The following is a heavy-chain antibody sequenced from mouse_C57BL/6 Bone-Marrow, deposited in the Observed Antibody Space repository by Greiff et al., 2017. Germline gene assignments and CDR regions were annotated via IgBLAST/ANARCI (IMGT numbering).Heavy chain of an antibody. V-gene: IGHV1-63*01. Sequence: VQLQESGAELVRPGTSVKMSCKASGYTFTNYWIGWAKQRPGHGLEWIGDIYPGGGCTNYNEKFKGKATLTADQSSSTAYMQFSSLTSEDSAIYYCARDYGSSTSGVTYWYFDVWGTGTTVTVSS. CDR3: ARDYGSSTSGVTYWYFDV. CDR2: IYPGGGCT. CDR1: GYTFTNYW. J-gene: IGHJ1*03. D-gene: IGHD1-1*01.